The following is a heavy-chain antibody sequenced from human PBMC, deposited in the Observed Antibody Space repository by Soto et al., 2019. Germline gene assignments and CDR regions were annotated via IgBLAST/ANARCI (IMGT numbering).Heavy chain of an antibody. J-gene: IGHJ4*02. Sequence: SETLSLTCAVSGGSISSGGYSWSWIRQPPEKGLEWIGYIYHSGRTYYNPSLKSRVTISVDRSKNQFSLKLSSVTAADTAVYYCAEVPDYWGQRSLVTVSS. V-gene: IGHV4-30-2*01. CDR2: IYHSGRT. D-gene: IGHD2-2*01. CDR1: GGSISSGGYS. CDR3: AEVPDY.